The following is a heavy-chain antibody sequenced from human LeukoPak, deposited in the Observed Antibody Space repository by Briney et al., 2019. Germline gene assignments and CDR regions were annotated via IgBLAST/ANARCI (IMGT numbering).Heavy chain of an antibody. J-gene: IGHJ4*02. CDR2: ISRDGDDT. V-gene: IGHV3-43*01. D-gene: IGHD1-1*01. CDR1: GFSFDDYT. CDR3: VRDEPNWNSFDY. Sequence: GGSLRLSCAASGFSFDDYTMHWVRQAPGKGPEWVSLISRDGDDTYYADFVKGRFTITRDNSKDSLYLQMNSLRTEDTALYYCVRDEPNWNSFDYWGRGTLVTVSS.